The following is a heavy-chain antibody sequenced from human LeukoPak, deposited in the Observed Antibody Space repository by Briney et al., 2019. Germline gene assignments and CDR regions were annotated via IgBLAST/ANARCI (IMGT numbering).Heavy chain of an antibody. CDR2: IRYDGSNK. D-gene: IGHD3-3*01. V-gene: IGHV3-30*02. J-gene: IGHJ4*02. CDR3: ARHYDFWSGSIDY. CDR1: GFTFSSYG. Sequence: GGSLRLSCAASGFTFSSYGMHWVRQAPGKGLEWVAFIRYDGSNKYYADSVKGRFTISRDNSKNTLYLQMNSLRAEDTAVYYRARHYDFWSGSIDYWGQGTLVTVSS.